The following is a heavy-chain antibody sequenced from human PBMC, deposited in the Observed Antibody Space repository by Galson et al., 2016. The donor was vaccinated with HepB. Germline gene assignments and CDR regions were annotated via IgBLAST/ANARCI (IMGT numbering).Heavy chain of an antibody. CDR2: ISARDGRT. CDR3: AGKTSSFGNWFDP. V-gene: IGHV3-23*01. D-gene: IGHD3-3*01. Sequence: SLRLSCAASGFPFSSYAMSWVRQAPGKGLEWVSVISARDGRTYYSDSVKGRFTISRDDSENTLYLQMNSLRDEDTAVYYCAGKTSSFGNWFDPWGQGTLVTVSS. CDR1: GFPFSSYA. J-gene: IGHJ5*02.